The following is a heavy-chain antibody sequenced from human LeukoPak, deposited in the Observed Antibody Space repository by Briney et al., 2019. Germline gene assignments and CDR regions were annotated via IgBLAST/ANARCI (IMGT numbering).Heavy chain of an antibody. CDR2: INPNSGGT. V-gene: IGHV1-2*02. Sequence: GASVKVSCKASGYTFTRYYMSWVGQAPGQGLEWMGWINPNSGGTKYAQKFQGRVTMTRDTSISTAYMELSRLRSDDTAMYYCTRVEISFDWFHPWGQGTLVTISS. J-gene: IGHJ5*02. D-gene: IGHD1-1*01. CDR1: GYTFTRYY. CDR3: TRVEISFDWFHP.